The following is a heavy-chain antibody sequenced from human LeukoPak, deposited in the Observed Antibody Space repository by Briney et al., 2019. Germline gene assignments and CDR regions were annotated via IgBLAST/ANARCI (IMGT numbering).Heavy chain of an antibody. CDR2: ISSSGTTI. J-gene: IGHJ4*02. Sequence: PGGSLRLSCAVSGLPFGSYGMTWVRQAPGKGLEWVSYISSSGTTIYYADSVKGRFTISRDNAKNSLYLQVSSLRAEDTAVYYCARPSSIREMSIIPFDHWGQGTLVTVSS. D-gene: IGHD5-24*01. CDR1: GLPFGSYG. V-gene: IGHV3-48*04. CDR3: ARPSSIREMSIIPFDH.